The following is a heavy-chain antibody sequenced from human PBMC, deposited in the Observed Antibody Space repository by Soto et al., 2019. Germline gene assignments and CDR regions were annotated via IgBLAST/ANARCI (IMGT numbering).Heavy chain of an antibody. J-gene: IGHJ6*02. CDR3: AKDRRDGYTTCSRCYGVDV. D-gene: IGHD5-18*01. CDR2: ISHDGTKT. CDR1: GFNFGAYG. Sequence: QVQLVESGGGVVQPGTSLRLACEASGFNFGAYGMHWVRQAPGKGLEWVAVISHDGTKTYYSDSVKGRFTVSRDNSKNMLYVQMVSLRPYDTAVYSCAKDRRDGYTTCSRCYGVDVWGQGTTVTVSS. V-gene: IGHV3-30*18.